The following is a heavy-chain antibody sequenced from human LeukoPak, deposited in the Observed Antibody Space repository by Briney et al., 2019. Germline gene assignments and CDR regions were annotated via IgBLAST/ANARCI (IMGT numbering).Heavy chain of an antibody. J-gene: IGHJ6*02. CDR2: INHSGST. D-gene: IGHD2-15*01. V-gene: IGHV4-34*01. Sequence: SETLSLTCTVSGGSISSYYWSWIRQPPGKGLEWIGEINHSGSTNYNPSLKSRVTISVDTSKNRFSLKLSSVTAADTAVYYCARGGYCSGGSCRYMVYYYYYGMDVWGQGTTVTVSS. CDR3: ARGGYCSGGSCRYMVYYYYYGMDV. CDR1: GGSISSYY.